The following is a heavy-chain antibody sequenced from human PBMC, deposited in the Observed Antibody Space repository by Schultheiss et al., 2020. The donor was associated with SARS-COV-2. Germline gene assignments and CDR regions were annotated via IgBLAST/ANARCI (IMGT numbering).Heavy chain of an antibody. CDR2: ISSSGSTI. CDR1: GFTFSDYY. CDR3: AKDMGSDGSGSYYEDYYGMDV. D-gene: IGHD3-10*01. V-gene: IGHV3-11*01. Sequence: GGSLRLSCAASGFTFSDYYMSWIRQAPGKGLEWVSYISSSGSTIYYADSVKGRFTISRDNAKNSLYLQMNSLRAEDTAVYYCAKDMGSDGSGSYYEDYYGMDVWGQGTTVTVSS. J-gene: IGHJ6*02.